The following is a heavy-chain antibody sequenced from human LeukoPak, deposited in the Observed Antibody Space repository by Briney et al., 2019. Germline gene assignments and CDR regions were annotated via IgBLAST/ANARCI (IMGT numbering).Heavy chain of an antibody. J-gene: IGHJ6*03. CDR2: INPNSGGT. CDR1: GYTFTDYF. V-gene: IGHV1-2*02. Sequence: ASVKVSCKASGYTFTDYFMHWVRQAPGQGLEWMGWINPNSGGTNFAQKFQGRVTMTRDTSISTAYMELSSLTSDDTAVYYCAREGIIVGSMAHYYNMDVWGKGTTVIVSS. CDR3: AREGIIVGSMAHYYNMDV. D-gene: IGHD1-26*01.